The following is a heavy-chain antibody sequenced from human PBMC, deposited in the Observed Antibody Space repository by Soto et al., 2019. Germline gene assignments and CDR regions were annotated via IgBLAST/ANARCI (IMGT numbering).Heavy chain of an antibody. V-gene: IGHV1-18*01. J-gene: IGHJ4*02. Sequence: GASVKVSCKASGYTFTSYGISWVRQAPGQGLEWMGWISAYNGNTNYAQKLQGRVTMTTDTSTSTAYMELRSLRSDDTAVYYCAREPDYYDSSGYAENFDYWGQGTLVTVSS. CDR3: AREPDYYDSSGYAENFDY. D-gene: IGHD3-22*01. CDR2: ISAYNGNT. CDR1: GYTFTSYG.